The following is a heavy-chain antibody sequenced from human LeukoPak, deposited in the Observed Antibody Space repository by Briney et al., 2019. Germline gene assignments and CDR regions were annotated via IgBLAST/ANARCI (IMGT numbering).Heavy chain of an antibody. CDR1: GYSISSGYY. CDR2: IYHSGST. V-gene: IGHV4-38-2*02. Sequence: SETLSLTCTVSGYSISSGYYWGWIRQPPGKGLEWIGSIYHSGSTYYNPSLKSRVTISVDTSKNQFSLKLSSVTAADTAVYYCARRYGSGSSGTFDYWGQGTLVTVSS. D-gene: IGHD3-10*01. CDR3: ARRYGSGSSGTFDY. J-gene: IGHJ4*02.